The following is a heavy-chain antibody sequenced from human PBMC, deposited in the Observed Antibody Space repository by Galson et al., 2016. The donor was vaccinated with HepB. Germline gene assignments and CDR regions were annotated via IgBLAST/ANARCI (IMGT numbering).Heavy chain of an antibody. CDR3: ATNVYYGSGSYSGYYYYYMDV. CDR2: IIPVIGIT. J-gene: IGHJ6*02. D-gene: IGHD3-10*01. V-gene: IGHV1-69*10. CDR1: GGTFTSYA. Sequence: SVKVSCKASGGTFTSYAISWVRQAPGQGLEWMGGIIPVIGITNRAQKFQDRVTITADKPTSTAYMELSSLRSEDTAVYYCATNVYYGSGSYSGYYYYYMDVWGQGTTVTVSS.